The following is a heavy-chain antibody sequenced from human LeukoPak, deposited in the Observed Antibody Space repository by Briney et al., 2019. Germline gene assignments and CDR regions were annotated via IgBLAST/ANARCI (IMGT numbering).Heavy chain of an antibody. CDR2: ISAYNGNT. CDR3: ARGGDIAVAGTMDFDY. D-gene: IGHD6-19*01. J-gene: IGHJ4*02. V-gene: IGHV1-18*01. CDR1: GYTFTSYG. Sequence: ASVKVSCKASGYTFTSYGISWVRQAPGQGLEWMGWISAYNGNTNYAQKFQGRVTMTTDTSTSTAYMELRSLRSDDTAVYYCARGGDIAVAGTMDFDYWGQGTLVTVSS.